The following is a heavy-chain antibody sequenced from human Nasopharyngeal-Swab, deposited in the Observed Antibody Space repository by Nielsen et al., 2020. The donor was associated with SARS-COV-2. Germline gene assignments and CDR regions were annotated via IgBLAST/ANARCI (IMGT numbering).Heavy chain of an antibody. CDR2: INHSGST. V-gene: IGHV4-34*01. D-gene: IGHD2-15*01. J-gene: IGHJ6*04. CDR3: AREARAGVVVAATVDV. Sequence: SETLSLTCAVSGGSFSGYYWSWIRQPPGKGLEWIGEINHSGSTNYNPSLKSRVTMSVDTSKNQFSLKLSSVTAADTAVYYCAREARAGVVVAATVDVWGKGTTVTVSS. CDR1: GGSFSGYY.